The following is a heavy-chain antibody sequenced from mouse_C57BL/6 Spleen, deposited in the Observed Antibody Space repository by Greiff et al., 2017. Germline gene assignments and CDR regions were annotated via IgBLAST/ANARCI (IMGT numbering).Heavy chain of an antibody. CDR3: ARGPGRLAY. CDR1: GFTFSSST. V-gene: IGHV5-9*01. D-gene: IGHD3-3*01. Sequence: EVQLVESGGGLVKPGGSLKLSCAASGFTFSSSTMSWVRQTPEKRLEWVATISGGGGNTYYPDSVKGRFTISRDNAKNTLYLQMSSLRSEDTALYYCARGPGRLAYWGQGTLVTVSA. J-gene: IGHJ3*01. CDR2: ISGGGGNT.